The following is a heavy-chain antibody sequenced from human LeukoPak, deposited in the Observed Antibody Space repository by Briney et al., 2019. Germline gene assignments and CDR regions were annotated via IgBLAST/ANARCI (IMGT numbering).Heavy chain of an antibody. J-gene: IGHJ4*02. CDR2: INSDGSST. Sequence: PGGSLRLSCAASGFTFSSYWMHWVRQAPGKGLVWVSRINSDGSSTSYADSVKGRFTISRDNAKNTLYLQMNSLRAEDTAVYYCARGYSYGKYYFDYWGQGTLATVSS. CDR3: ARGYSYGKYYFDY. D-gene: IGHD5-18*01. V-gene: IGHV3-74*01. CDR1: GFTFSSYW.